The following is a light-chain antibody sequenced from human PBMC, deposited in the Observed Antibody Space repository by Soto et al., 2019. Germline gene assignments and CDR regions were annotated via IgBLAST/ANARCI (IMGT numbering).Light chain of an antibody. CDR3: QQSYTSLPFT. J-gene: IGKJ3*01. Sequence: DIQMTQSPSSLSASVGDGVTITCRASQSISTFLNWYQQKPGKAPQLLIYAASTLQSGVPSRFSGSGSGTDFTLTITSLQPEDFATYYCQQSYTSLPFTFGPGTTVDVK. CDR1: QSISTF. V-gene: IGKV1-39*01. CDR2: AAS.